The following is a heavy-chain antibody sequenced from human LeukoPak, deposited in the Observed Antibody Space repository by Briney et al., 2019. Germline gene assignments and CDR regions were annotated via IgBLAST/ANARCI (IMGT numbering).Heavy chain of an antibody. CDR1: GFTFDDYG. J-gene: IGHJ3*02. CDR2: INWNGGST. CDR3: ARPPTIKVVGDAFDI. V-gene: IGHV3-20*04. Sequence: GGSLRLSCAASGFTFDDYGMSWVRQAPGKGLEWVPGINWNGGSTGYADSVKGRFTISRDNAKNFLYLQMNSLRAEDTALYYCARPPTIKVVGDAFDIWGQGTMVTVSS. D-gene: IGHD3-22*01.